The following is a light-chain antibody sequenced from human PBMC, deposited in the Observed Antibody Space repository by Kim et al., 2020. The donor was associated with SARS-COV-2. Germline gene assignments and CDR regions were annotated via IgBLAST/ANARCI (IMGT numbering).Light chain of an antibody. CDR1: SGAVTTSYY. Sequence: QAVVTQEPSFSVSPGGTVTLTCGLSSGAVTTSYYPSWYQQTPGQAPRTLIYSTNARSSGVPDRFSGSILGNKAALTITGAQADDESEYYCLIYMGSGFWVFGGGTQLTVL. V-gene: IGLV8-61*01. CDR3: LIYMGSGFWV. CDR2: STN. J-gene: IGLJ3*02.